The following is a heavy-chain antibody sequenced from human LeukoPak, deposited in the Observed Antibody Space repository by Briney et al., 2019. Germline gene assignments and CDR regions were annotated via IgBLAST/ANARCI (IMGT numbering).Heavy chain of an antibody. J-gene: IGHJ4*02. CDR3: ATHRAYRSASPFDY. CDR2: IYYTGST. CDR1: GGSIRSYY. D-gene: IGHD6-6*01. V-gene: IGHV4-59*08. Sequence: SETLSLPCTVSGGSIRSYYWSWIRQPPGKGLEWIGYIYYTGSTTYNPSLKSRVTIFVDMSKNQSSLRLSSVTAADTALYYCATHRAYRSASPFDYWGQGTLVTVSS.